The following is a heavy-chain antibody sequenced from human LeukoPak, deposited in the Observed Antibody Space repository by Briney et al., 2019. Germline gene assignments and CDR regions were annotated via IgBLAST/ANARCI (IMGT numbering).Heavy chain of an antibody. CDR1: GGSISSYY. J-gene: IGHJ6*03. Sequence: SETLSLTCTVSGGSISSYYWSWIRQPPGKGLEWIGYIYYSGSTNYNPSLKSRVTISVDTSKNQFSLKLSSVTAADTAVYYCAREAPLYCSSTSCYTYYYYYMDVWGKGTTVTVS. CDR3: AREAPLYCSSTSCYTYYYYYMDV. D-gene: IGHD2-2*02. V-gene: IGHV4-59*01. CDR2: IYYSGST.